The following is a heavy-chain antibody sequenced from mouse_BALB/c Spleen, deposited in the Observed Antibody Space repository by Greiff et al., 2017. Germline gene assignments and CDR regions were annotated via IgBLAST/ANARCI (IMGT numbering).Heavy chain of an antibody. D-gene: IGHD2-4*01. CDR2: ISSGSSTI. J-gene: IGHJ2*01. CDR3: AREGYDYDFDY. Sequence: EVHLVESGGGLVQPGGSRKLSCAASGFTFSSFGMHWVRQAPEKGLEWVAYISSGSSTIYYADTVKGRFTISRDNPKNTLFLQMTSLRSEDTAMYYCAREGYDYDFDYWGQGTTLTVSS. V-gene: IGHV5-17*02. CDR1: GFTFSSFG.